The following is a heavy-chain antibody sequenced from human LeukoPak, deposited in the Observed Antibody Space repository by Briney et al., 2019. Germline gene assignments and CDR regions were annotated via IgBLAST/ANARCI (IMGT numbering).Heavy chain of an antibody. CDR3: ARSEYAFSSHFDY. Sequence: GGSLRLSCAASGFTFSSYAMTWVRQAPGKGLEWFSSISSSSSYIYYADSVKGRFTISRDNAKNSLYLQMNSLRAEDTAVYYCARSEYAFSSHFDYWGQGTLVTVSS. V-gene: IGHV3-21*01. D-gene: IGHD2-2*01. CDR1: GFTFSSYA. CDR2: ISSSSSYI. J-gene: IGHJ4*02.